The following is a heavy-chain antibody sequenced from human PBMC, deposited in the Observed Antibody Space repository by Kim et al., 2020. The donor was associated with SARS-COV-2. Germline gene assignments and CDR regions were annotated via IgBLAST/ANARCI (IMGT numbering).Heavy chain of an antibody. CDR3: ARVVDDDILTGYYPPSFDY. CDR2: IKQDGSEK. Sequence: GGSLRLSCAASGFTFSSYWMSWVRQAPGKGLEWVANIKQDGSEKYYVDSVKGRFTISRDNAKNSLYLQMNSLRAEDTAVYYCARVVDDDILTGYYPPSFDYWGQGTLVTVSS. V-gene: IGHV3-7*01. CDR1: GFTFSSYW. J-gene: IGHJ4*02. D-gene: IGHD3-9*01.